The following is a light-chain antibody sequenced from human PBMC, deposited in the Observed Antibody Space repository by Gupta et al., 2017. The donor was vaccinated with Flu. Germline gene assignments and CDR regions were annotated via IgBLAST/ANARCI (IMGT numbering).Light chain of an antibody. V-gene: IGKV4-1*01. CDR3: LQYDRTPLN. CDR2: WAS. Sequence: DIAMTQSPNSLAGSLGERDTLNCKSFQSSLHPSNNKNYLAWYQQKPGQPPNLLICWASTRESGVPDLFSGSGSGTDFTLTISNLQAEDVAVYYCLQYDRTPLNFGGGTKVEIK. J-gene: IGKJ4*01. CDR1: QSSLHPSNNKNY.